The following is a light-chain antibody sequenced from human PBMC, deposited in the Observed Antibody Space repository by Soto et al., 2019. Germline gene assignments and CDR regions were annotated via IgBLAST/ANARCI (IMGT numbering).Light chain of an antibody. J-gene: IGLJ3*02. CDR3: CSYADTSTFWVV. CDR2: EGT. Sequence: AVVTQPASVSGSPGQSITISCSGTSSDFGGYNVVSWYQQHPGKAPKLIIYEGTKRPSGVSNRFSGSKSGNAASLTISGLQTEDEADYYCCSYADTSTFWVVFGGGTKLTVL. CDR1: SSDFGGYNV. V-gene: IGLV2-23*03.